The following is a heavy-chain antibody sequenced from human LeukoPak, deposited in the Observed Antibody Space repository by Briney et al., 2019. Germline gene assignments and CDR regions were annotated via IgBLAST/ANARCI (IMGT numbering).Heavy chain of an antibody. CDR2: IKTKTDGGTT. Sequence: GGSLRLSCAAPGFTFSNAWMSWVRQAPGKGLEWVGRIKTKTDGGTTDYAAPVKGRFTISRDDSKNTLYLQMNSLKTEDTAVYYCTTDLWYQLLYRFVDYWGQGTLVTVSS. J-gene: IGHJ4*02. V-gene: IGHV3-15*01. CDR3: TTDLWYQLLYRFVDY. D-gene: IGHD2-2*02. CDR1: GFTFSNAW.